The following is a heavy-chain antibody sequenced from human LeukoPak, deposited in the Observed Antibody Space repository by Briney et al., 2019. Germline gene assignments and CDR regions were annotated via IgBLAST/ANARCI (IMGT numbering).Heavy chain of an antibody. J-gene: IGHJ4*02. Sequence: GGSLRLSCAASRFTVSSNYMSWVRQAPGKGLEWVSVIYSGGSTYYADSVKGRFTISRDNSKNTLYLQMNSLRAEDTAVYYCARVPANDYGDYFDYWGQGTLVTVSS. V-gene: IGHV3-66*01. CDR1: RFTVSSNY. CDR2: IYSGGST. D-gene: IGHD4-17*01. CDR3: ARVPANDYGDYFDY.